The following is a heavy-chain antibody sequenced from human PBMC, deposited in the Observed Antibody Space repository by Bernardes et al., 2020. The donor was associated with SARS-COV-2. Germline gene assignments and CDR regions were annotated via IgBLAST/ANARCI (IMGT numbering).Heavy chain of an antibody. CDR1: GFTFDDYC. CDR2: INWNVGST. V-gene: IGHV3-20*01. D-gene: IGHD2-2*01. J-gene: IGHJ4*02. Sequence: GGSLRLSCAASGFTFDDYCMSWVRQAPGKWLEWVAGINWNVGSTGYADSVKGRFTISRDNAKNSLYLQMNSLRAEDTALYHCARDALYCSSTSCHHYSWGKGTLVTVSS. CDR3: ARDALYCSSTSCHHYS.